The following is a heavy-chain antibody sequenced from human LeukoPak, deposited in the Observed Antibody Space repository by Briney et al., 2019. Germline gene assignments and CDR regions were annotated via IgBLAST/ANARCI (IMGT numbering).Heavy chain of an antibody. Sequence: GGSLRLSCAASGFTFSSYWMHWVRRAPGKGLVWVSRINSDGSSTSYADSVKGRFAISRDNAKNTLYLQMNSLRAEDTAVYYCARGEKEYYDILTGYFYYYYYMDVWGKGTTVTVSS. CDR1: GFTFSSYW. CDR3: ARGEKEYYDILTGYFYYYYYMDV. D-gene: IGHD3-9*01. J-gene: IGHJ6*03. V-gene: IGHV3-74*01. CDR2: INSDGSST.